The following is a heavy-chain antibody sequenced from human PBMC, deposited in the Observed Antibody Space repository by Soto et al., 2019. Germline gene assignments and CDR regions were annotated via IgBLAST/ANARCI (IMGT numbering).Heavy chain of an antibody. CDR1: GYTFTTYG. CDR2: ISAYNGNT. V-gene: IGHV1-18*01. J-gene: IGHJ4*02. D-gene: IGHD2-21*02. CDR3: ARDEGYCGGDCYSYYFDY. Sequence: ASVKVSCKASGYTFTTYGISWVRQAPGQGLEWMGWISAYNGNTNYAQKLQGRVTMTTDTSSSTAYMELRSLRSDDTAVYYCARDEGYCGGDCYSYYFDYWGQGTLVTVS.